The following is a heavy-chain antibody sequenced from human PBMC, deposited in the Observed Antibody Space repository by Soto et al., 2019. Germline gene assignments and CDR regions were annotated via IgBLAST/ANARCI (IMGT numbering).Heavy chain of an antibody. CDR2: ISSSGSII. Sequence: QVQLVVSGGGLVKPGGSLRISCAASGFTFSDYYISWIRQAPGKGLEWVSYISSSGSIIYYADSVKGRFTISRDNAKNSLYLQMNSLRPEDTAVYYCALAGYDSNYYAVTPLSAGHFWGQGTLDTVPS. D-gene: IGHD4-4*01. V-gene: IGHV3-11*01. CDR3: ALAGYDSNYYAVTPLSAGHF. CDR1: GFTFSDYY. J-gene: IGHJ4*02.